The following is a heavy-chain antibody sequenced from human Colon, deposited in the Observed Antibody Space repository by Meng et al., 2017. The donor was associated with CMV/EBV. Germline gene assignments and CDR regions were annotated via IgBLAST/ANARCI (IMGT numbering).Heavy chain of an antibody. CDR2: IGWNGGTI. Sequence: SLKISCAASGFTFDDYAMHWVRQAPGKGLEWVSTIGWNGGTIGYEDSVKGRFTISRDNAKNSLYLQMNDLRAEDTALYYCVKHRYSDSSGAGMDVWGHGTTVTVSS. CDR1: GFTFDDYA. D-gene: IGHD3-22*01. J-gene: IGHJ6*02. CDR3: VKHRYSDSSGAGMDV. V-gene: IGHV3-9*01.